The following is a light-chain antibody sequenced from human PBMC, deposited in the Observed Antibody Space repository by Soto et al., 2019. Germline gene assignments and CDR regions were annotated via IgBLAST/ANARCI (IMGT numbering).Light chain of an antibody. Sequence: QSALTQSPSASGSPGQSVTISCTGTKNDIGVYDFVSWYQHHPGKAPRLIIYEVVQRPSGVPDRFSGSKSGNTASLTVSGLQAADEADYFCKSYAGSNTYVFGSGTKVTL. J-gene: IGLJ1*01. CDR3: KSYAGSNTYV. CDR2: EVV. CDR1: KNDIGVYDF. V-gene: IGLV2-8*01.